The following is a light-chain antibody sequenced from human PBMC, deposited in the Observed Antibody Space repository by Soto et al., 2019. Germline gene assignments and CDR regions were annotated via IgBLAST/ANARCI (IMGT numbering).Light chain of an antibody. Sequence: DIQMTQSPSTLSASVGDSVTITCRASQSISRLLAWYQHKPGKAPKLLIYEASSLESGVPSMVSGSGYWTQFTLTISSLQPDDVATYYCQKYNSYDTCGQGTKVEIQ. CDR3: QKYNSYDT. V-gene: IGKV1-5*03. CDR1: QSISRL. J-gene: IGKJ1*01. CDR2: EAS.